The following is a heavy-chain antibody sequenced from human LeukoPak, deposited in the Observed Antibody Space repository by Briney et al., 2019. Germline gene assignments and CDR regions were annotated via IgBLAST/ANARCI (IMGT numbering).Heavy chain of an antibody. D-gene: IGHD5-24*01. CDR3: ARRRDAYNDAFDI. Sequence: SQTLSLTCSVSGASIKSGNYYWSWIRQPAGKGLEWIGRIYNTGNTNYNPSLKSRVSMSLDTSKNHFSLRLNSVTAADTAVYYCARRRDAYNDAFDIWGQGTMVVVSS. CDR2: IYNTGNT. V-gene: IGHV4-61*02. J-gene: IGHJ3*02. CDR1: GASIKSGNYY.